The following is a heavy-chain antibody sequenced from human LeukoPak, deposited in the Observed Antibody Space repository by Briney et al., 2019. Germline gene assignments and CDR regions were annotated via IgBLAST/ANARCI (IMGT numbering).Heavy chain of an antibody. D-gene: IGHD1-7*01. CDR1: GGSITTSSYY. J-gene: IGHJ3*02. CDR3: AKTTRASIRSAFDI. V-gene: IGHV4-39*01. CDR2: TSHSGTT. Sequence: KPSETLSLICPVSGGSITTSSYYWGWVRQPPGKGLEWIGCTSHSGTTFYSPSLRSRVSISVDTSNSQFSLKLSSMTATDTAVYYCAKTTRASIRSAFDIWGQGTLVTVSS.